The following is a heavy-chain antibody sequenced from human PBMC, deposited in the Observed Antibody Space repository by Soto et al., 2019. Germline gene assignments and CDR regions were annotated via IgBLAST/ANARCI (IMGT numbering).Heavy chain of an antibody. CDR1: GGSISSYY. V-gene: IGHV4-59*08. CDR2: IYYSGST. Sequence: PSETLSLTCTVSGGSISSYYWSWIRQPPGKGLEWIGYIYYSGSTNYNPSLKSRVTMSVDTSKNQFSLKLSSVTAADTAVYYCARHETLRGDYDYWGQGTLVTVS. CDR3: ARHETLRGDYDY. J-gene: IGHJ4*02. D-gene: IGHD4-17*01.